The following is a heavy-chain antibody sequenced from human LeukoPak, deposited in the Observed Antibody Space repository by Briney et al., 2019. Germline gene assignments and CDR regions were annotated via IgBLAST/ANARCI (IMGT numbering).Heavy chain of an antibody. CDR1: GGTFSSYG. D-gene: IGHD3-10*02. V-gene: IGHV1-69*13. CDR3: AREGGLFDLGTLDYYYGMDV. J-gene: IGHJ6*02. Sequence: GASVKVSCKASGGTFSSYGISWVRQAPGQGLEWLGGIIPIFGTANYAQKFQGRVTITADESTSSAYMELSSLRSEDTAVYYCAREGGLFDLGTLDYYYGMDVWGQGTTVTVSS. CDR2: IIPIFGTA.